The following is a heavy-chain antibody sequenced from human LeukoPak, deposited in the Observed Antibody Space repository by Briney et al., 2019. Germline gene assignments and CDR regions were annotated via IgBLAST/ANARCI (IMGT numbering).Heavy chain of an antibody. CDR1: GFTFSSYG. CDR2: ISYDGSNK. V-gene: IGHV3-30*18. J-gene: IGHJ4*02. Sequence: PGRSLRLSCAASGFTFSSYGMHWVRQAPGKGLEWVAVISYDGSNKYYADSVKGRFTISRDNSKNTLYLQMNSLRAEDTAVYFCAKFNGSGRGPYFDYWGQGTLVTVSS. CDR3: AKFNGSGRGPYFDY. D-gene: IGHD3-10*01.